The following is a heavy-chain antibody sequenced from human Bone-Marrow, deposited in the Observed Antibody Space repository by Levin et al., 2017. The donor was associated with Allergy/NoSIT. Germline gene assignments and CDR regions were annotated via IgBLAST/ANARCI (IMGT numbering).Heavy chain of an antibody. CDR3: AKDYCSSASCYPEY. Sequence: ASVKVSCKASGFIFSNYVMNWVRQAPGKGLEWVSSISGNGDNTYYADSMKGRFTVSRDNSRDTLYLQINSLRVEDTASYYCAKDYCSSASCYPEYWGPGTLVTVSS. D-gene: IGHD2-2*01. V-gene: IGHV3-23*01. CDR1: GFIFSNYV. CDR2: ISGNGDNT. J-gene: IGHJ4*02.